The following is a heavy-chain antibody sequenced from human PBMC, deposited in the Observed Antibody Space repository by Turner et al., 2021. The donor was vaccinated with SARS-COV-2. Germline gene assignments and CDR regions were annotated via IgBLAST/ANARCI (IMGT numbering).Heavy chain of an antibody. CDR2: IYYSGRT. J-gene: IGHJ6*02. CDR1: AASISSSSSH. V-gene: IGHV4-39*01. CDR3: ATSAVAGTELNYYGMDV. Sequence: QLQLQESVPGLVKPSETLSLTCTVSAASISSSSSHRGWIRRPPGKGLEWIGSIYYSGRTYYDPSLKSQVTISVDTSKNQFSLKLSSVTAADTAVYYCATSAVAGTELNYYGMDVWGQGTTVTVSS. D-gene: IGHD6-13*01.